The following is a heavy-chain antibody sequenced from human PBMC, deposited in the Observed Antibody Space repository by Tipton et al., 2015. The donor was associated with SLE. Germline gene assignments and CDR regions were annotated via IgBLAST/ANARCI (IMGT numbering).Heavy chain of an antibody. Sequence: SLRLSCAASGLTFSTYGMHWVRQAPGKGLEWVSSISGDGDSTFYSDSVKGRFTISRDNSKKTLYLQMNNLSAADTAVYYCAKGGIQLWLDNWGQGTLVTVSS. J-gene: IGHJ5*02. CDR2: ISGDGDST. V-gene: IGHV3-23*01. CDR3: AKGGIQLWLDN. D-gene: IGHD5-18*01. CDR1: GLTFSTYG.